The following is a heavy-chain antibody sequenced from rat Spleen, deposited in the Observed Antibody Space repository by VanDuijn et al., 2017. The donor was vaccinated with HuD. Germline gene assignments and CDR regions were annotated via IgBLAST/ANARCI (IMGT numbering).Heavy chain of an antibody. V-gene: IGHV2-6*01. J-gene: IGHJ4*01. D-gene: IGHD1-12*02. Sequence: QVQLMESGPGLVQPSETLSLTCTVSGFSLTSYNVHWVRQPPGTGLEWIAAISSGGSTYYNSALKSRLSISRDTSKSQVFLKMNSLQTEDTAMYFCARNMMVTGYVMDAWGQGASVTVSS. CDR3: ARNMMVTGYVMDA. CDR2: ISSGGST. CDR1: GFSLTSYN.